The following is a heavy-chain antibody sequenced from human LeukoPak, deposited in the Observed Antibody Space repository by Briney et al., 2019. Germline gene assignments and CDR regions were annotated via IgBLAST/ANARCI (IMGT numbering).Heavy chain of an antibody. CDR3: ARDRDYAFDY. CDR2: ITNSGNSK. CDR1: EFTFSGYS. Sequence: GGSLRLSCAASEFTFSGYSMNWVRQGLGEGREWVSYITNSGNSKSYADSVKGRFTISRDNTKNLLYLQMNGLRAEDTAVYYCARDRDYAFDYWGQGTLVTVSS. D-gene: IGHD4-17*01. V-gene: IGHV3-48*01. J-gene: IGHJ4*02.